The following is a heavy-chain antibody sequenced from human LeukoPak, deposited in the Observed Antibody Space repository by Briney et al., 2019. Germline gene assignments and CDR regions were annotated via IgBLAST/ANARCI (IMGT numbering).Heavy chain of an antibody. CDR1: GFTFSSYG. J-gene: IGHJ4*02. Sequence: PGGSLRLSCAASGFTFSSYGMSWVRQAPGKGLEWVSAISGSGGSTYYADSVKGRFTISRDNSKNTLYLQMDSLRAEDTAVYYCAKRGCTGGSCHFDYWGQGTLVTVSS. V-gene: IGHV3-23*01. D-gene: IGHD2-15*01. CDR3: AKRGCTGGSCHFDY. CDR2: ISGSGGST.